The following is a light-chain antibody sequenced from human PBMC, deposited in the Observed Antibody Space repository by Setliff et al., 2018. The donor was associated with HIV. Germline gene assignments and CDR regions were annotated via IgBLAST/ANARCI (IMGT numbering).Light chain of an antibody. CDR1: SSDVGGYDY. Sequence: QSALTQPPSVSGSRGQTVTFSCTGGSSDVGGYDYVSWYQQHPGKAPKLIIYDVSKRPSGVPARFSGFKSGNTAYLTISGLQPEDEAEYYCCSYAGTYSFVFGTGTKVTLL. V-gene: IGLV2-11*01. CDR2: DVS. CDR3: CSYAGTYSFV. J-gene: IGLJ1*01.